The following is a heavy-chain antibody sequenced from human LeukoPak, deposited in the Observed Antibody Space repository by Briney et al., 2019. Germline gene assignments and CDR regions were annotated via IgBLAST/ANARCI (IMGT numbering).Heavy chain of an antibody. J-gene: IGHJ4*02. D-gene: IGHD1-26*01. CDR3: ARGDRGSSLLRGRREKPFAFDY. Sequence: ASVKVSCKASGYTFTGYYMHWVRQAPGQGLEWMGWINPNSGGTNYAQKFQGRVAMTRDTSISTAYMELSRLRSDDTAVYYCARGDRGSSLLRGRREKPFAFDYWGQGTPVTVSS. CDR1: GYTFTGYY. CDR2: INPNSGGT. V-gene: IGHV1-2*02.